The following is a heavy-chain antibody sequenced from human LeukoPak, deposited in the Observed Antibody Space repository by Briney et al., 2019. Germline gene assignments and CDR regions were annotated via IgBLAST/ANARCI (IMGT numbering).Heavy chain of an antibody. CDR2: IYYSGST. CDR1: GGSISSYY. J-gene: IGHJ4*02. V-gene: IGHV4-59*08. D-gene: IGHD6-6*01. CDR3: ARLGRSSFKD. Sequence: PSETLSLTCTVSGGSISSYYWSWIRQPPGKGLEWIGYIYYSGSTNYNPSLKSRVTISVDTSKNQFSLKLSSVTAADTAVYYCARLGRSSFKDWGQGTLVTVSS.